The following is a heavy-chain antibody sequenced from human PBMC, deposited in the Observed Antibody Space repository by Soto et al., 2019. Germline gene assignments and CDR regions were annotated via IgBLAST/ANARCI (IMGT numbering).Heavy chain of an antibody. D-gene: IGHD3-16*01. V-gene: IGHV3-33*05. CDR1: GSTFRSYV. Sequence: QVQLVESGGGVVQPGTSLRLSCVGSGSTFRSYVIHWVRQAPGKGLEWVALTSYDGSNNFYGDSVKGRFTISRDNSRNTVELQMDSLRLEDTALYYCARWGTTGGLDVWGQGTLVSVSS. J-gene: IGHJ4*02. CDR2: TSYDGSNN. CDR3: ARWGTTGGLDV.